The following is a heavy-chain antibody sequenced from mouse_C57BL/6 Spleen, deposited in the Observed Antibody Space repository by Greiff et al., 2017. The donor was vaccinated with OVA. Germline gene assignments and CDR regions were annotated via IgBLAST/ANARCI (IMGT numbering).Heavy chain of an antibody. Sequence: EVKLVESEGGLVQPGSSMKLSCTASGFTFSDYYMAWVRQVPEKCLEWVANINYDGSSTYYLDSLKSRFIISRDNAKNILYLQMSSLKSEDTATYYCARDGGSSGPFDYWGQGTTLTVSS. CDR3: ARDGGSSGPFDY. CDR2: INYDGSST. CDR1: GFTFSDYY. D-gene: IGHD3-2*02. V-gene: IGHV5-16*01. J-gene: IGHJ2*01.